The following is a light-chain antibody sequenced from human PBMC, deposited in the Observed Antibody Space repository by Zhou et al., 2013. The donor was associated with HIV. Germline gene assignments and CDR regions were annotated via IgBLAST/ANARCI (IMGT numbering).Light chain of an antibody. CDR2: GAS. CDR3: QQYGSSPQT. V-gene: IGKV3-20*01. CDR1: QSISNSY. Sequence: IVLTQSPGTLSLSPGERATLSCRASQSISNSYLAWYQQKPGQAPRLLIYGASSRATGIPDRFSGSGSGTDFTLTISRLEPEDVAVYYCQQYGSSPQTFGQGTKVEIK. J-gene: IGKJ1*01.